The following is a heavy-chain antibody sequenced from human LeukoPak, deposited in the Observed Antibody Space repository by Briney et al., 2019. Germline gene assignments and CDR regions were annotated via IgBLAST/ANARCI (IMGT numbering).Heavy chain of an antibody. J-gene: IGHJ5*02. D-gene: IGHD1-1*01. V-gene: IGHV6-1*01. CDR3: AREEAGTTGKSWFDP. CDR1: GDRVSSNSAA. Sequence: SQTLSLTCAISGDRVSSNSAAWNWIRQSPSRGLEWLGRTYYRSKWYNDYAVSVKSRITINPDTSKNRFSLQLNSVTPEDTAVYYCAREEAGTTGKSWFDPWGQGTLVTVSS. CDR2: TYYRSKWYN.